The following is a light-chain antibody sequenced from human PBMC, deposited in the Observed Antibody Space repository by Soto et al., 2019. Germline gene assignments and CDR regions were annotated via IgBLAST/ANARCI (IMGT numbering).Light chain of an antibody. J-gene: IGKJ5*01. V-gene: IGKV3-20*01. Sequence: ESVLTQSPGTLSLYPGDTATLSCRASQSVRTLLAWYQQKPGQAPRLVMYDASNRATGIPDRFSGSGAGTDFTLTISRLEPEDFAVYYCQQYGSSPITFGQGTRLEIK. CDR1: QSVRTL. CDR2: DAS. CDR3: QQYGSSPIT.